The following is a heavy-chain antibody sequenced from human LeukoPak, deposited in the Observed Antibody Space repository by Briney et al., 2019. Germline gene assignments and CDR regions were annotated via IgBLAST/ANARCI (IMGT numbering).Heavy chain of an antibody. D-gene: IGHD6-19*01. V-gene: IGHV6-1*01. CDR3: AREEGDAVASNNWFDP. CDR2: TYYRSKWYN. Sequence: SQTLSLTCAISGDSVSSNSAAWNWIRQSPSRGLEWLGRTYYRSKWYNDYAVSVKSRITINPDTSKNQFSLQLNSVTPEDTAVYYCAREEGDAVASNNWFDPWGQGTLVTVSS. J-gene: IGHJ5*02. CDR1: GDSVSSNSAA.